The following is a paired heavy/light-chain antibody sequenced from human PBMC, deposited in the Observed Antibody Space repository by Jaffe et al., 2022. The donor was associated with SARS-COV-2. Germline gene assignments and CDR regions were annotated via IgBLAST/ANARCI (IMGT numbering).Heavy chain of an antibody. CDR2: ISGSGGSA. V-gene: IGHV3-23*01. CDR3: AKVLFDSSSYAQGVAPLSPNDY. CDR1: GFSFRHYA. J-gene: IGHJ4*02. D-gene: IGHD3-22*01. Sequence: EVQLLESGGGLVQPGGSLRLSCAASGFSFRHYAMSWVRQAPGKGLEWVSLISGSGGSAYYADSVKGRFTLSRDNSKNTLYLQMNSLRADDTAIYSCAKVLFDSSSYAQGVAPLSPNDYWGLGTLVTVSS.
Light chain of an antibody. J-gene: IGKJ4*01. Sequence: DIQMTQSPSSLAASVGDRVTITCQADHDISNNLCWYQQKAGKAPKLLIYDAANLETGVPSRFSGSGSRTDFTFTISSLQPEDFATYYCQQYDNVPLTFGGGTKVEIK. CDR1: HDISNN. CDR3: QQYDNVPLT. CDR2: DAA. V-gene: IGKV1-33*01.